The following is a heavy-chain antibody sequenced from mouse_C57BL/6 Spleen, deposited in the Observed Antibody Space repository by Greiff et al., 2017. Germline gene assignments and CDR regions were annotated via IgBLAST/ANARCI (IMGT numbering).Heavy chain of an antibody. CDR1: GYAFTNYL. V-gene: IGHV1-54*01. J-gene: IGHJ3*01. CDR3: AREEDGYSFSY. D-gene: IGHD2-3*01. Sequence: VQVVESGAELVRPGTSVKVSCKASGYAFTNYLIEWVKQRPGQGLEWIGVIKPGSGGTNYNEKFKGKATLTADKSSSTAYMQLSSLTSEVSAFYFCAREEDGYSFSYWCQGTLVTVSA. CDR2: IKPGSGGT.